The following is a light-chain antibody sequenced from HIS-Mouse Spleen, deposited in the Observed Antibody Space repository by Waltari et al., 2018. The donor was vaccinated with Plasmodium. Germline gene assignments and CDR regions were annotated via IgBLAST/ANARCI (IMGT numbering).Light chain of an antibody. Sequence: QSALTQPASVSGSPGPSITLSCTGTSRYVGSYNLVSWYQQHPGKAPKLMIYEGSKRPSGVSNRCSGSKSGNTASLTISGLQAEDEADYYCCSYAGSSTFVVFGGGTKLTVL. CDR2: EGS. CDR3: CSYAGSSTFVV. V-gene: IGLV2-23*03. CDR1: SRYVGSYNL. J-gene: IGLJ2*01.